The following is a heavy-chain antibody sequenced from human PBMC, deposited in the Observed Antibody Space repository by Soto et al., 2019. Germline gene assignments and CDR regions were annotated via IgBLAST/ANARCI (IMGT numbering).Heavy chain of an antibody. V-gene: IGHV5-51*01. CDR2: IYPGDSDT. CDR1: GYSFTSYW. CDR3: ARQTYYYDSSGYYPLRYFQH. D-gene: IGHD3-22*01. Sequence: GESLKISCKGSGYSFTSYWIGWVRQMPGKGLEWMGIIYPGDSDTRYSPSFQGQVTISADKSISTAYLQWSSLKASDTAMYYCARQTYYYDSSGYYPLRYFQHWGQGTLVTVSS. J-gene: IGHJ1*01.